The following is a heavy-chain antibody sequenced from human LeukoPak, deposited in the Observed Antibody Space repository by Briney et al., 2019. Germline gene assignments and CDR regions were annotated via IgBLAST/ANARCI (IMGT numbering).Heavy chain of an antibody. J-gene: IGHJ4*02. V-gene: IGHV3-74*01. Sequence: RGSLRLSCAASGFSLRSYPMHWVRPGPGEGLGWVSKIISDGRTTTYADSVGGRFIRSRDNAKNKLYLQMDSPRAEDTAMYFCARDGFLGPVTAYIDSWGQGTPVTVSS. CDR3: ARDGFLGPVTAYIDS. CDR2: IISDGRTT. CDR1: GFSLRSYP. D-gene: IGHD2-2*03.